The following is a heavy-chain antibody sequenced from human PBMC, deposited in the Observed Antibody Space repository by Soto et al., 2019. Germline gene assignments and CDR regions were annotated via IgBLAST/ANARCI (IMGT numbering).Heavy chain of an antibody. CDR2: ISGSGGST. V-gene: IGHV3-23*01. D-gene: IGHD1-26*01. CDR1: GFTFSSYA. J-gene: IGHJ3*02. Sequence: EVQLLESGGGLVQPGGSLRLSCAASGFTFSSYAMSWVRQAPGKGLEWVSAISGSGGSTYYADSVKGRFTISRDNSKXXXXXXXXXXXXXXXXXXXXXXXXXXXXXXGGAFDIWGQGTMVTVSS. CDR3: XXXXXXXXXXGGAFDI.